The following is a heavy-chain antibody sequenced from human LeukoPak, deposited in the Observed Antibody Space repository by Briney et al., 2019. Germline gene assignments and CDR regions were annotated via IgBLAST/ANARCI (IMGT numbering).Heavy chain of an antibody. D-gene: IGHD6-19*01. CDR2: ISSSGHTV. Sequence: YISSSGHTVYYADSVKGRFTISRDNAKNSLYLQMNSLRAEDTAVYYCATLGRSSGWYIGYWGQGTLVTVSS. J-gene: IGHJ4*02. V-gene: IGHV3-11*01. CDR3: ATLGRSSGWYIGY.